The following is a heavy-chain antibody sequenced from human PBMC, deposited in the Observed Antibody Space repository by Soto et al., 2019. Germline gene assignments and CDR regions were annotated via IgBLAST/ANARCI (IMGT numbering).Heavy chain of an antibody. CDR1: GFTFNRYG. Sequence: GGSLRLSCPASGFTFNRYGLNWVRQAPGKGLEWVSSISSTTKYIYYADSMKGRFTVSRDNAKKSVYLEMNSLSAEDTPVYYCARESEDLTSNFDYWGQGTLVTVSS. CDR3: ARESEDLTSNFDY. J-gene: IGHJ4*02. V-gene: IGHV3-21*01. CDR2: ISSTTKYI.